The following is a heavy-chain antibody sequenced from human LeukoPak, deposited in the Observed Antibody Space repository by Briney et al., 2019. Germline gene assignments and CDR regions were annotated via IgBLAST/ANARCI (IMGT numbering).Heavy chain of an antibody. CDR1: GGSFSGYY. CDR2: INHSGST. J-gene: IGHJ4*02. CDR3: ARVEGGEWLCYGGY. Sequence: SETLSLTCAVYGGSFSGYYWSWIRQPPGKGLEWIGEINHSGSTNYNPSLKSRVSISVDTSKNQFSLKLSSVTAADTAVYYCARVEGGEWLCYGGYWGQGTLVTVSS. V-gene: IGHV4-34*01. D-gene: IGHD5-12*01.